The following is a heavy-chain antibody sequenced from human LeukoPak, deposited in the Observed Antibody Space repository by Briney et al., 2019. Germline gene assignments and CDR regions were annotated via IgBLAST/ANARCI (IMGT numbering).Heavy chain of an antibody. CDR3: AHRKATSWAHDY. J-gene: IGHJ4*01. D-gene: IGHD2-2*01. CDR2: IYSGGSGST. Sequence: GGSLRLSCAASGFTVSSCCMSWVRQAPGKGLEWVSVIYSGGSGSTYYADSVKGRFTISRDNSKNTLNLQMNSLRAEDTAVYYCAHRKATSWAHDYWGQGTLVTVSS. V-gene: IGHV3-53*01. CDR1: GFTVSSCC.